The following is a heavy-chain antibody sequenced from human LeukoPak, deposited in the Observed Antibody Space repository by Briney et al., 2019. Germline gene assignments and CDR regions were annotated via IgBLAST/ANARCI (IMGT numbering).Heavy chain of an antibody. CDR3: ASGVAAPALG. V-gene: IGHV4-34*01. D-gene: IGHD6-13*01. CDR2: INHSGST. Sequence: SETLSLTCAVYGGSFSDYYYTWIRQPPGKGLEWIGEINHSGSTNYNPSLKRRVNISVDTSKNQFSLKLSSVTAADTAVYYCASGVAAPALGWGQGTLVTVSS. CDR1: GGSFSDYY. J-gene: IGHJ4*02.